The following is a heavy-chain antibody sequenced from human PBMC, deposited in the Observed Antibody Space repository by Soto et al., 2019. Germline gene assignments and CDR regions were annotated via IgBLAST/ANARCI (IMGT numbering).Heavy chain of an antibody. CDR1: VFTFIDSW. D-gene: IGHD4-4*01. J-gene: IGHJ5*02. V-gene: IGHV3-7*01. Sequence: PGWSLRLSCTSSVFTFIDSWMTWVRQAPGKGLEWVARIKPDESEKKYADSVKGRFSISRDNAKNSMYLQMDSLRGEDTAVYYCVRGGSNYASWGQGTLVTVSS. CDR3: VRGGSNYAS. CDR2: IKPDESEK.